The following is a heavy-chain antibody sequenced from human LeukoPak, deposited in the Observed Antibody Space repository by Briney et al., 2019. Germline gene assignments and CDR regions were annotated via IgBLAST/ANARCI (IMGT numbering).Heavy chain of an antibody. CDR1: GGSFSGYY. CDR2: INHSGTT. D-gene: IGHD3-22*01. V-gene: IGHV4-34*01. Sequence: SETLSLTCALYGGSFSGYYWSWIRQPPGKGLEWIGEINHSGTTKYNPSLKSRVTISVDTSKNQFSLKVTSVTAADTAVYYCARGPPYYYDGSGYYRFDYWGQGTLVTVSS. J-gene: IGHJ4*02. CDR3: ARGPPYYYDGSGYYRFDY.